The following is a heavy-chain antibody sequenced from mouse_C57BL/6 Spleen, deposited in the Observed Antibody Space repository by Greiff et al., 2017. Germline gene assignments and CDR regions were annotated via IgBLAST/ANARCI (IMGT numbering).Heavy chain of an antibody. CDR1: GFTFSSYG. CDR3: ARHGGVNYMRVDY. D-gene: IGHD2-1*01. Sequence: EVQLVESGGDLVKPGGSLKLSCAASGFTFSSYGMSWVRQTPDKRLEWVATISSGGSYTYYPDSVKGRFTISRDNAKNTLYLQMSSLKSEDTAMYYCARHGGVNYMRVDYWGQGTTLTVSS. CDR2: ISSGGSYT. J-gene: IGHJ2*01. V-gene: IGHV5-6*01.